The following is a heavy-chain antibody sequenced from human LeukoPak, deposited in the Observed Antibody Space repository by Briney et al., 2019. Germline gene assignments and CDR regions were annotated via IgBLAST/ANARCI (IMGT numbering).Heavy chain of an antibody. V-gene: IGHV4-38-2*02. Sequence: PSETLSLTCAVSGYSIGSGYYWGWIRQPPGKGPEWIGSIYHSGSTYYNPSLKSRVTISVDTSKNQFSLKLSSVTAADTAVYYCAREAPAYCGGDCYPSFDYWGQGTLVTVSS. CDR1: GYSIGSGYY. J-gene: IGHJ4*02. D-gene: IGHD2-21*01. CDR3: AREAPAYCGGDCYPSFDY. CDR2: IYHSGST.